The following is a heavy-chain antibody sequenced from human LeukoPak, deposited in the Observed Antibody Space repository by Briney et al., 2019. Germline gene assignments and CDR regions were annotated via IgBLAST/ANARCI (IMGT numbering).Heavy chain of an antibody. D-gene: IGHD2-2*01. V-gene: IGHV4-61*02. Sequence: SQTLSLTCTVSGGSISSGCYYWSWIRQPAGKGLEWIGRIYTSGSTNYNPSLKSRVTISVDTSKNQFSLKLSSVTAADTAVYYCARDSLYAEGYWGQGTLVTVSS. CDR3: ARDSLYAEGY. J-gene: IGHJ4*02. CDR1: GGSISSGCYY. CDR2: IYTSGST.